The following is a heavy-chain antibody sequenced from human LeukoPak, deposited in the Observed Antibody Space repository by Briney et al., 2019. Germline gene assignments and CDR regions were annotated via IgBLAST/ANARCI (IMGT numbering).Heavy chain of an antibody. Sequence: ASVKVSCKASGYTFTRHGIHWVRQAPGQRLEWMGWSNAVTGNTKYSQEFQGRVTITRDTSASTAYMELRSLRSDDAAVYYCAIEGWDSGSYLGYYYYGMDVWGQGTTVTVSS. CDR3: AIEGWDSGSYLGYYYYGMDV. V-gene: IGHV1-3*02. CDR2: SNAVTGNT. J-gene: IGHJ6*02. CDR1: GYTFTRHG. D-gene: IGHD3-10*01.